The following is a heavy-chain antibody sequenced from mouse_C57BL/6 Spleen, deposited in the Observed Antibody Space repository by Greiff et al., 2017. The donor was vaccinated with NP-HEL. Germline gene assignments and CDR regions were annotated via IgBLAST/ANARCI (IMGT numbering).Heavy chain of an antibody. Sequence: EVMLVESGGDLVKPGGSLKLSCAASGFTFSSYGMSWVRQTPDKRLEWVATISSGGSYTYYLDSVKGRFTISRDNAKNTLYLQMSSLKSEDTAMYYCARHGDYGNYLFAYWGQGTLVTVSA. D-gene: IGHD2-1*01. CDR2: ISSGGSYT. V-gene: IGHV5-6*01. CDR1: GFTFSSYG. CDR3: ARHGDYGNYLFAY. J-gene: IGHJ3*01.